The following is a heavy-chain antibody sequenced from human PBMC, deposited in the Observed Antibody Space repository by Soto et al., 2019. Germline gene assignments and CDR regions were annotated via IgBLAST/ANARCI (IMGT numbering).Heavy chain of an antibody. Sequence: TGGSLRLSCAASGFTFSRYDMHWVRQGTGKGLEWVSAIGTASDTYYPDSVKGRFTISRENAKNSLYLQMNSLRDEDTAVYYCVRDPPYCSSDSCYHAGLDVWGQGTTVTVSS. CDR1: GFTFSRYD. D-gene: IGHD2-2*01. J-gene: IGHJ6*02. CDR3: VRDPPYCSSDSCYHAGLDV. CDR2: IGTASDT. V-gene: IGHV3-13*01.